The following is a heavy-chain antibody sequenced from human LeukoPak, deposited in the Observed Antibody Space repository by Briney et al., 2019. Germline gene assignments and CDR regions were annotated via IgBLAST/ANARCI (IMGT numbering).Heavy chain of an antibody. V-gene: IGHV3-74*01. CDR3: AKVSRIAAAGTYYYYGMDV. CDR1: GFTFSNSW. Sequence: GGSLRLSCAASGFTFSNSWMHWVRQAPGKGLVWVSGISPDGTTTNYADSMKGRFTISRGNAKNTLYLQMNSLRAEDTAVYYCAKVSRIAAAGTYYYYGMDVWGQGTTVTVSS. CDR2: ISPDGTTT. D-gene: IGHD6-13*01. J-gene: IGHJ6*02.